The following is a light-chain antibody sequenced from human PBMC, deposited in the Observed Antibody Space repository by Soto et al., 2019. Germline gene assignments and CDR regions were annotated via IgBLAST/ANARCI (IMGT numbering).Light chain of an antibody. J-gene: IGKJ1*01. Sequence: PGDSVTLPCRASQSVSSSYLTWYQQKPGQAPRLLIHGASPRATGIAARFSGSGSGTEFTLTISSLESEEFVLYYCQQYNDWPQTFGQGTKVDIK. V-gene: IGKV3D-15*01. CDR1: QSVSSSY. CDR2: GAS. CDR3: QQYNDWPQT.